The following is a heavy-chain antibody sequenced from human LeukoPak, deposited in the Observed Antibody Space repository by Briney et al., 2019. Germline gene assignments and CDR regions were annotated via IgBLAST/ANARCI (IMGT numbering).Heavy chain of an antibody. D-gene: IGHD2-2*01. CDR2: TYYRSKWYN. J-gene: IGHJ6*03. Sequence: SQTLSLTCAISGDSVSSNSAAWNWIRQSPSRGLEWLGRTYYRSKWYNDYAVSVKSRIAINPDTSKNQFSLQLNSVTPEDTAVYYCAREIVVVPAAIRAYHYYMDVWGKGTTVTVSS. V-gene: IGHV6-1*01. CDR3: AREIVVVPAAIRAYHYYMDV. CDR1: GDSVSSNSAA.